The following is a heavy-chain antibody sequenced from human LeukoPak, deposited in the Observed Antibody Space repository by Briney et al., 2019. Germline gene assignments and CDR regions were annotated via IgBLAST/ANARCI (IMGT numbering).Heavy chain of an antibody. CDR3: ARDKRYQFDY. CDR1: GFTFGSYA. V-gene: IGHV3-23*01. CDR2: LSGNGAKT. J-gene: IGHJ4*02. Sequence: GGSLRLSCAASGFTFGSYAMSWLRQAPGKGLEWVSALSGNGAKTFYADSVKDRFTISRDNSKNTMFLQMNSLRAEDTAIYYCARDKRYQFDYWGQGTLVTVSS. D-gene: IGHD5-24*01.